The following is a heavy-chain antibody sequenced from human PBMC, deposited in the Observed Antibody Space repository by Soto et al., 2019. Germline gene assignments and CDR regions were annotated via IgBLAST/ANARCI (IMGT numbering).Heavy chain of an antibody. J-gene: IGHJ2*01. Sequence: SETLSLTCTVSGGSISDYYWSWMRQVPGKRLEWIGCIFYSGSTRYNPSLKSRVTMSVDTSKNQFFLKMTSVTAADTAVYYCARHVALGGYGSADGYWYLDLWGRRTLVTFSS. CDR1: GGSISDYY. V-gene: IGHV4-59*01. D-gene: IGHD3-10*01. CDR2: IFYSGST. CDR3: ARHVALGGYGSADGYWYLDL.